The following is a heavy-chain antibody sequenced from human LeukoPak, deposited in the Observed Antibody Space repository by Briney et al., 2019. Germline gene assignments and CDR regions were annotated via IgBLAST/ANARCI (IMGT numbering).Heavy chain of an antibody. CDR2: INHSGST. CDR1: GGSFSGYY. D-gene: IGHD1-26*01. J-gene: IGHJ4*02. CDR3: ASFSGSYFFGY. V-gene: IGHV4-34*01. Sequence: PSETLSLTCAVYGGSFSGYYWSWIRQPPGKGLEWIGEINHSGSTNHNPSLKSRVTISVDTSKNQFSLKLSSVTAADTAVYYCASFSGSYFFGYWGQGTLVTVSS.